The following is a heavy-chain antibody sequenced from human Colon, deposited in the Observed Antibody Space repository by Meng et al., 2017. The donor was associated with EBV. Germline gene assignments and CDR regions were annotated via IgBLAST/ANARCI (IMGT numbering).Heavy chain of an antibody. CDR2: INHVGST. J-gene: IGHJ4*02. Sequence: QVQLQQWGAGPLKPSETLSLTGTVYGGSFSDSYWTWIRQPPGKGLEWIGEINHVGSTTYNPSLKSRVTISVDTSKNQFSLKLSSVTAADAAVYYCASSDCSGGTCYLDCWGQGTLVTVSS. D-gene: IGHD2-15*01. CDR3: ASSDCSGGTCYLDC. V-gene: IGHV4-34*01. CDR1: GGSFSDSY.